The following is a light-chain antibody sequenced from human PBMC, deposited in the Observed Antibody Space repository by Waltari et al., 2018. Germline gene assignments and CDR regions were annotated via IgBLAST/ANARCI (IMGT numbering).Light chain of an antibody. CDR3: QHHVA. V-gene: IGKV4-1*01. Sequence: DIVMTQSPDSLAVSLGARATINCKSSQSVLYSSNNKNYLAWYQQKPGQPPKLLIYWASTRESGVPDRFSGSGSGTDFTLTISSLQAEDVAVYYCQHHVAFGQGTKVEIK. CDR2: WAS. CDR1: QSVLYSSNNKNY. J-gene: IGKJ1*01.